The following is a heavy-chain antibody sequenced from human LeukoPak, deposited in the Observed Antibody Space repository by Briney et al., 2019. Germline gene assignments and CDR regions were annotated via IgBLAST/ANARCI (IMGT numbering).Heavy chain of an antibody. CDR1: GFTFSSYA. J-gene: IGHJ4*02. CDR3: AGDYYGSGGSDY. Sequence: GGSLRLSCAASGFTFSSYAMSWVRQAPGKGLEWVSAISGSGGSTYYADSMKGRFTISRDNSKNTLYLQMNSLRAEDTAVYYCAGDYYGSGGSDYWGQGTLVTVSS. V-gene: IGHV3-23*01. D-gene: IGHD3-10*01. CDR2: ISGSGGST.